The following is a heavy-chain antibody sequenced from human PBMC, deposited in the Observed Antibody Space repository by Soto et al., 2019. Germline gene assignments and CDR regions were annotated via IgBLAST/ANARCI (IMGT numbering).Heavy chain of an antibody. J-gene: IGHJ6*03. D-gene: IGHD3-10*01. Sequence: ASVKVSCKASGGTFSSYTISWVRQAPGQGLEWMGRIIPILGIANYAQKFQGRVTITADKSTSTAYMELSSLRSEDTAVYYCAAQVRGEMEYYYYYMDVWGKGTTVTVSS. CDR1: GGTFSSYT. V-gene: IGHV1-69*02. CDR2: IIPILGIA. CDR3: AAQVRGEMEYYYYYMDV.